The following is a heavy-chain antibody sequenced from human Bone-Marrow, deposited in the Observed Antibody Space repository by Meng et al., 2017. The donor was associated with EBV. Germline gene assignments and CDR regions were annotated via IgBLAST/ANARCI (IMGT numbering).Heavy chain of an antibody. V-gene: IGHV4-59*01. CDR1: VCSIISYY. J-gene: IGHJ4*02. CDR2: IYYSGST. Sequence: VQLQESGPDLVKPSETLSLTCTVSVCSIISYYWSWIRQPPGKGLEWIGYIYYSGSTNYNPSLKSRVAISVDTSKNQFSLKLSSVTAADTAVYYCVREYYDSSGYYDYWGQGTLVTVSS. D-gene: IGHD3-22*01. CDR3: VREYYDSSGYYDY.